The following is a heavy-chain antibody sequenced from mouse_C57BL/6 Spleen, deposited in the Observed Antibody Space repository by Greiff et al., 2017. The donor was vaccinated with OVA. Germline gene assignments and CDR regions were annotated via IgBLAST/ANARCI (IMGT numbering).Heavy chain of an antibody. CDR2: IDPSDSYT. V-gene: IGHV1-59*01. CDR3: ARRDKAYFDY. CDR1: GYTFTSYW. Sequence: VQLQQPGAELVRPGTSVKLSCKASGYTFTSYWMHWVKQRPGQGLEWIGVIDPSDSYTNYNQKFKGKATLTVDTSSSTAYMQLSSLTSEDSAVYYCARRDKAYFDYWGQGTTLTVSS. J-gene: IGHJ2*01.